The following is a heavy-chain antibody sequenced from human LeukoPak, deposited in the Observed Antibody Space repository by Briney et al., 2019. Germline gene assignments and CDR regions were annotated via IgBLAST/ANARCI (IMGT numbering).Heavy chain of an antibody. D-gene: IGHD3-22*01. J-gene: IGHJ4*02. CDR3: AGQFDSSGSYFY. CDR1: GSGYSISGGFY. CDR2: TYHTGST. Sequence: SETLSLTCTVSGSGYSISGGFYWGWIRQPPGKGLEWIGSTYHTGSTYYNPSLKSRATISVDTSKNQFSLKLKFVTAADTAVYYCAGQFDSSGSYFYWGQGTLVTVSS. V-gene: IGHV4-38-2*02.